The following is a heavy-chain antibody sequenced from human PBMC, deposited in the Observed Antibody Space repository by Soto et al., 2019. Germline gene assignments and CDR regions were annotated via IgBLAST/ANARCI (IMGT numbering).Heavy chain of an antibody. CDR1: GGSISSGDYY. J-gene: IGHJ5*02. D-gene: IGHD3-16*01. CDR2: IYYSVST. V-gene: IGHV4-30-4*01. Sequence: SETLSLTCTVSGGSISSGDYYWSWIRQPPGKGLEWIGYIYYSVSTYYNPSLKSRVTISVDTSKNQFSLKLSSVTAADTAVYYCARGSRLSDWFDPWGQGTLVTVSS. CDR3: ARGSRLSDWFDP.